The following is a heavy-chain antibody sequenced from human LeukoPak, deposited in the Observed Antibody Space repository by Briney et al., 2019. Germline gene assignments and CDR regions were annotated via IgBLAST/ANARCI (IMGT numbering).Heavy chain of an antibody. CDR3: ARDPLFDY. CDR2: IYTSGST. J-gene: IGHJ4*02. Sequence: PSQTLSLTCTVSGGSISSGSYYWSWIRQPAGKGLEWIGRIYTSGSTHYNPSLKSRVTISVDTSKNQFSLKLSSVTAADTAVYYCARDPLFDYWGQGTLVTVSS. CDR1: GGSISSGSYY. V-gene: IGHV4-61*02.